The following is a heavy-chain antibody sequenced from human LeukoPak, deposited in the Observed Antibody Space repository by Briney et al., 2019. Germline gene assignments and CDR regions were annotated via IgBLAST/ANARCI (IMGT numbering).Heavy chain of an antibody. CDR1: GYTFTGYY. CDR2: INPNSGGT. CDR3: ARDLILEGDSDY. Sequence: ASVKVSCKASGYTFTGYYMHWVRQAPGQGLEWMGWINPNSGGTNYAQKFQGRVTMTRDTSISTAYMELSRLRSDDTAVYYCARDLILEGDSDYWRQGTLVTVSS. D-gene: IGHD1-1*01. V-gene: IGHV1-2*02. J-gene: IGHJ4*02.